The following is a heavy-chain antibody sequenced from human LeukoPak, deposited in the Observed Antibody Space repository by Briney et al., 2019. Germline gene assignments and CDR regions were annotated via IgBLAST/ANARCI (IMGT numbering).Heavy chain of an antibody. J-gene: IGHJ4*02. Sequence: ASVKVSCKASGYTFTGYYMHWVRQAPGQGLEWMGWINPNSGGTNYAQKFQGWVTMTRDTSISTAYMELSRLRSDDTAVYYCARSTRQWLVPYPTNYFDYWGQGTLVTVSS. CDR2: INPNSGGT. CDR3: ARSTRQWLVPYPTNYFDY. CDR1: GYTFTGYY. D-gene: IGHD6-19*01. V-gene: IGHV1-2*04.